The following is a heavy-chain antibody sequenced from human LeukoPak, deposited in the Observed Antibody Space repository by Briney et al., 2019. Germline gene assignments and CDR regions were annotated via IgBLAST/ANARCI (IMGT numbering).Heavy chain of an antibody. CDR3: ARAASSGWYDY. V-gene: IGHV4-34*01. Sequence: SETLSLTCTVSGGSISSYYWSWIRQPPGKGLEWIGEINHSGSTNYNPSLKSRVTISVDTSKNQFSLKLSSVTAADTAVYYCARAASSGWYDYWGQGTLVTVSS. J-gene: IGHJ4*02. D-gene: IGHD6-19*01. CDR2: INHSGST. CDR1: GGSISSYY.